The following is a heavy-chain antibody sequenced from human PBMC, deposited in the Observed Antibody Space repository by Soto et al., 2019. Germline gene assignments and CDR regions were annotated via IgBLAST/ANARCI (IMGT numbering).Heavy chain of an antibody. CDR2: IWYDGSNK. J-gene: IGHJ6*02. D-gene: IGHD5-18*01. Sequence: GGSLRLSCAASGFTFSSYGMHWVRQAPGKGLEWVAVIWYDGSNKYYADSVKGRFTISRDNSKNTLYLQMNSLRAEDTAVYYCARELRDTAMARPRYYYGMDVWGQGTTVTVSS. CDR1: GFTFSSYG. V-gene: IGHV3-33*01. CDR3: ARELRDTAMARPRYYYGMDV.